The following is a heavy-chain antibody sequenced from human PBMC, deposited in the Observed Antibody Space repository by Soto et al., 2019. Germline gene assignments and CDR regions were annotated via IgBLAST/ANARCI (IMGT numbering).Heavy chain of an antibody. J-gene: IGHJ4*02. Sequence: GGSLRLSCAASGFTFSSYAMSWVRQAPGKGLEWVSAISGSGGSTYYADSVKGRFTISRDNSKNTLYLQMNSLKTEDTAVYYCTTGSANYYFDYWGQGTLVTVSS. V-gene: IGHV3-23*01. CDR3: TTGSANYYFDY. CDR1: GFTFSSYA. CDR2: ISGSGGST.